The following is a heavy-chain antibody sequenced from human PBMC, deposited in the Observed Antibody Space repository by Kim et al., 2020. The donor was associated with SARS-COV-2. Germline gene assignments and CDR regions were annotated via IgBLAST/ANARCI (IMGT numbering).Heavy chain of an antibody. Sequence: GGSLRLSCTTSGFTFTGYAMSWVRQAPGKGLEWVSSIAGSDGTTYYVDSVKGRFTISRDNSKNNLYLQMSNLRADDTAVYYCMKGGWGWIWDHWGQGTLVTVSS. CDR2: IAGSDGTT. D-gene: IGHD2-2*03. CDR3: MKGGWGWIWDH. V-gene: IGHV3-23*01. J-gene: IGHJ4*02. CDR1: GFTFTGYA.